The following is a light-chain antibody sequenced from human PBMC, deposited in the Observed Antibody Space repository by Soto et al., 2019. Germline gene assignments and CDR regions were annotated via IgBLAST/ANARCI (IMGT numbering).Light chain of an antibody. Sequence: EIVLTQSPGTLSLSPGERVTLSCRASQSLSSRFLAWYQQKPGQAPRLLIYGTSNRATGIPDRFSGSGSGTDFSLTISSLEPGDLAVYYCQQYGSSPRTFGQGTKVDIK. J-gene: IGKJ1*01. V-gene: IGKV3-20*01. CDR2: GTS. CDR3: QQYGSSPRT. CDR1: QSLSSRF.